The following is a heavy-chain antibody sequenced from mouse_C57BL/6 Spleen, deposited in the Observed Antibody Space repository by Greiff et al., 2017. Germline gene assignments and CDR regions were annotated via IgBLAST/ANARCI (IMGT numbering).Heavy chain of an antibody. V-gene: IGHV5-17*01. Sequence: EVMLVESGGGLVKPGGSLKLSCAASGFTFSDYGMHWVRQAPEKGLAWVAYISSGSSTIYYADTVKGRFTISRDNAKNTLFLQMTSLRSEDTAMYYCARITTVYYYAMDYWGQGTSVTVSS. CDR3: ARITTVYYYAMDY. CDR2: ISSGSSTI. D-gene: IGHD1-1*01. J-gene: IGHJ4*01. CDR1: GFTFSDYG.